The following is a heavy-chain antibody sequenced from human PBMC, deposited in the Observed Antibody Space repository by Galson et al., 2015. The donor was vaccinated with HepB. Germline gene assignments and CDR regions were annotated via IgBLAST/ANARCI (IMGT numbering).Heavy chain of an antibody. D-gene: IGHD4-11*01. CDR1: GYTFTGYY. Sequence: SCKASGYTFTGYYMHWVRQAPGQGLEWMGWINPNSGGTNYAQKFQGRVTMTRDTSISTAYMELSRLRSDDTAVYRCASMTTREIGAFDIWGQGTMVTVSS. CDR3: ASMTTREIGAFDI. V-gene: IGHV1-2*02. CDR2: INPNSGGT. J-gene: IGHJ3*02.